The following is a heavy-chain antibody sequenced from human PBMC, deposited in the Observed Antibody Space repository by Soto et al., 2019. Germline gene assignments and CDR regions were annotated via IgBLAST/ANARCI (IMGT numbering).Heavy chain of an antibody. CDR1: GFTFSSYA. V-gene: IGHV3-23*01. J-gene: IGHJ6*03. CDR2: ISGSGGST. Sequence: PGGSLRLSCAASGFTFSSYAMSWVRQAPGKGLEWVSAISGSGGSTYYADSVKGRFTISRDNSKNTLYLQMNSLRAEDTAVYYCAKDRNWNHYYYYYYMDVWGKGTTVTVSS. CDR3: AKDRNWNHYYYYYYMDV. D-gene: IGHD1-20*01.